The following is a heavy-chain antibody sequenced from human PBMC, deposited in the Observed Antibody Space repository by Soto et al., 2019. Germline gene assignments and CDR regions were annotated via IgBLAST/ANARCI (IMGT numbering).Heavy chain of an antibody. CDR2: IYYSGST. J-gene: IGHJ3*02. CDR3: ARWRTVYASYDAFDI. Sequence: PSETLSLTCTVSGGSISSGDYYWSWIRQPPGKGLEWIGYIYYSGSTYYNPSLKSRVTISVDTSKNQFPLKLSSVTAADTAVYYCARWRTVYASYDAFDIWGQGTMVTVSS. CDR1: GGSISSGDYY. V-gene: IGHV4-30-4*01. D-gene: IGHD2-8*01.